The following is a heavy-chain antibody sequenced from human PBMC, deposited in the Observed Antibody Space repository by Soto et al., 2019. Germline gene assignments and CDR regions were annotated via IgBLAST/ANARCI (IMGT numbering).Heavy chain of an antibody. CDR1: GYTNTSNG. CDR2: ISAYNGNT. V-gene: IGHV1-18*01. Sequence: GVSVKVRCKAPGYTNTSNGISWARHANGQGLEWMGWISAYNGNTNYAQKLQGRVTISRDNSKNTLYLQMNSLRADDTAVYYCAKSPRSSSWYHWFDPWGQGTLVTVSS. J-gene: IGHJ5*02. CDR3: AKSPRSSSWYHWFDP. D-gene: IGHD6-13*01.